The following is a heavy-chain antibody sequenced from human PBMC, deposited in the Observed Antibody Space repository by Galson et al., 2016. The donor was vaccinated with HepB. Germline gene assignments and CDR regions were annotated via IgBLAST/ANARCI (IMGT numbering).Heavy chain of an antibody. V-gene: IGHV4-59*01. CDR1: GGSISRYY. J-gene: IGHJ4*02. Sequence: LSLTCTVSGGSISRYYWRWIRPPPGQGLEWIGYIYYSGSTSYNPSFKSRVTISVDTTKNQFSLKLKSVTAADTAVYYCARDRDSSSYYSLDYWGQGTPVTVSS. D-gene: IGHD3-22*01. CDR2: IYYSGST. CDR3: ARDRDSSSYYSLDY.